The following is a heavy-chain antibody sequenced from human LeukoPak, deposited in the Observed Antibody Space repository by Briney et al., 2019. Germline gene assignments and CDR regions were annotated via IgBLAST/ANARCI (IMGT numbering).Heavy chain of an antibody. CDR3: AKGGGSSWLPFDY. Sequence: GGSLRLSCAASGFTFSSYAMNWVRQAPGKGLEWVSYISTSSSTIYYADSVKGRFTISRDNAENSLYLQMHSLRAEDTAVYYCAKGGGSSWLPFDYWGQGTLVTVSS. V-gene: IGHV3-48*01. D-gene: IGHD6-13*01. CDR2: ISTSSSTI. CDR1: GFTFSSYA. J-gene: IGHJ4*02.